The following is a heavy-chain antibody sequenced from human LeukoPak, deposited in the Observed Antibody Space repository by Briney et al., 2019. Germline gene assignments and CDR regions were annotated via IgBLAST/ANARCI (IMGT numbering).Heavy chain of an antibody. V-gene: IGHV4-30-4*01. Sequence: SQTLSLTCTVSGGSISSGDYYWSWIRQPPGKGLEWIGYIYYSGSTYYNPSLKSRVTISVDTSKNQFSLKLSSVTAADTAVYYCARDSEGSGAFDIWGQGIMVTVSS. CDR2: IYYSGST. J-gene: IGHJ3*02. CDR1: GGSISSGDYY. CDR3: ARDSEGSGAFDI.